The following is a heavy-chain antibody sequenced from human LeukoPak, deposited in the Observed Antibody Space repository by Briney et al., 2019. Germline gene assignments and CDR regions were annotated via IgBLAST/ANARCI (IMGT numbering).Heavy chain of an antibody. CDR3: GRVRKSDTAIDY. D-gene: IGHD3-9*01. CDR2: IYYNGNT. V-gene: IGHV4-39*07. CDR1: GDSISSRTNY. J-gene: IGHJ4*02. Sequence: SETLSLTCPVSGDSISSRTNYWGWIRQPPGKGLEWIGCIYYNGNTYYNPSLRSRVAISLDTSKNQFSLKLTSVTAADTAVYYCGRVRKSDTAIDYWGQGTLVTVSS.